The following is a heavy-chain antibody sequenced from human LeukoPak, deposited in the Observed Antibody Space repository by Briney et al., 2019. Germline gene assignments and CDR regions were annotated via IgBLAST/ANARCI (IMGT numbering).Heavy chain of an antibody. D-gene: IGHD5-24*01. Sequence: PGGSLRLSCAASGFTFSSYSMNWVRQAPGKGLEWVSSISSSSSYIYYADSVKGRFTISRDNAKNSLYLQMNSLRAEDTAVYYCARHRMATIGDAFDIWGQGTMVTVSS. J-gene: IGHJ3*02. CDR1: GFTFSSYS. CDR2: ISSSSSYI. CDR3: ARHRMATIGDAFDI. V-gene: IGHV3-21*01.